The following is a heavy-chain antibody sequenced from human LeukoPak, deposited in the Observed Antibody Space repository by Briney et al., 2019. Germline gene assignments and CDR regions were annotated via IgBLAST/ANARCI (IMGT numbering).Heavy chain of an antibody. CDR3: TTVPKSYYDSSGYDSDFDY. D-gene: IGHD3-22*01. V-gene: IGHV3-30-3*01. CDR2: ISYDGSNK. J-gene: IGHJ4*02. Sequence: PGGSLRLSCAASGFTFSSYAMHWVRQAPGKGLEWVAVISYDGSNKYYADSVKGRFTISRDNSKNTLYPQMNSLRAEDTAVYYCTTVPKSYYDSSGYDSDFDYWGQGTLVTVSS. CDR1: GFTFSSYA.